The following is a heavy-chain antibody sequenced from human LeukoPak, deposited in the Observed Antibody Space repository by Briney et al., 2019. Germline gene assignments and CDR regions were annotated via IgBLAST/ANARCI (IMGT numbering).Heavy chain of an antibody. CDR3: ASRGAVAGTWDYYYGMDV. CDR1: GFTFSDYY. V-gene: IGHV3-11*04. Sequence: GGSLRLSCAASGFTFSDYYMSWIRQAPGKGLEWVSYISSSSSTIYYADSVKGRFTISRDNAKNSLYLQMNSLRDEDTAVYYCASRGAVAGTWDYYYGMDVWGQGTTVTVSS. D-gene: IGHD6-19*01. CDR2: ISSSSSTI. J-gene: IGHJ6*02.